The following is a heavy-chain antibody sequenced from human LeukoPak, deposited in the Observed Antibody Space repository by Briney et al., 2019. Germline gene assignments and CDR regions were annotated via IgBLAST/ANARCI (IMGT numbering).Heavy chain of an antibody. CDR1: GGSFSGYY. D-gene: IGHD6-6*01. V-gene: IGHV4-34*01. CDR3: ARSHSSADAFDI. J-gene: IGHJ3*02. Sequence: SETLSLTCSVSGGSFSGYYWSWIRQPPGKGLEWIGEINHSGSTNYNPSLKSRVTISVDTSKNQFSLKLSSVTAADTAVYYCARSHSSADAFDIWGQGTMVTVSS. CDR2: INHSGST.